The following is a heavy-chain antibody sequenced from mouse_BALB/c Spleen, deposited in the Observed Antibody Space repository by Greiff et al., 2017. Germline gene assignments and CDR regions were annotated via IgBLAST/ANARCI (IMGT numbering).Heavy chain of an antibody. J-gene: IGHJ3*01. D-gene: IGHD1-1*01. CDR1: GFTFSSYA. CDR3: ARDQNYGSSYWFAY. Sequence: DVHLVESGGGLVKPGGSLKLSCAASGFTFSSYAMSWVRQSPEKRLEWVAEISSGGSYTYYPDTVTGRFTISRDNAKNTLYLEMSSLRSEDTAMYYCARDQNYGSSYWFAYWGQGTLVTVSA. CDR2: ISSGGSYT. V-gene: IGHV5-9-4*01.